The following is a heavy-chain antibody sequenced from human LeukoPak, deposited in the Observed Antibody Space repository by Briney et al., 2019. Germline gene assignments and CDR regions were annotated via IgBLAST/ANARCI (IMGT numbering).Heavy chain of an antibody. CDR2: ISSSSSTI. V-gene: IGHV3-48*01. J-gene: IGHJ4*02. D-gene: IGHD3-9*01. CDR3: ARSTGYYDY. CDR1: GFTFSSYA. Sequence: GRSLRLSCAASGFTFSSYAMHWVRQAPGKGLEWVSYISSSSSTIYYADSVKGRFTISRDNAKNSLYLQMNSLRAEDTAVYYCARSTGYYDYWGQGTLVTVSS.